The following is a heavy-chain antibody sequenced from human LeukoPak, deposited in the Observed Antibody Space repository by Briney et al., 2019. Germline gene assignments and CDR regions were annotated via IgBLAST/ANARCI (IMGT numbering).Heavy chain of an antibody. CDR2: ISAYNGNT. J-gene: IGHJ4*02. Sequence: ASVKVSCKASGYTFTSYVISWVRQAPGQGLEWMGWISAYNGNTNYAQKLQGRVTMTTDTSTSTAYMELRSLRSDDTAVYYCAREGHSSWYYYNAPIDYWGQGTLVTVSS. V-gene: IGHV1-18*01. CDR1: GYTFTSYV. CDR3: AREGHSSWYYYNAPIDY. D-gene: IGHD6-13*01.